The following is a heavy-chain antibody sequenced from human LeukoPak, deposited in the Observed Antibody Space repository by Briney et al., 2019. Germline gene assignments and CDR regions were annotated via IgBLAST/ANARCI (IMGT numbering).Heavy chain of an antibody. J-gene: IGHJ4*02. CDR1: GFTFSSYA. D-gene: IGHD3-10*01. V-gene: IGHV3-23*01. Sequence: PGRSLRLSCAASGFTFSSYAMTWVRQAPGKGLGWVSGISGNGSIRYYADSVRGRFTISRDNAKNTLYLQMNSLRAEDTAGYYCAKDPPYRVRGVIPHFCVYWGQGTLVTVSS. CDR3: AKDPPYRVRGVIPHFCVY. CDR2: ISGNGSIR.